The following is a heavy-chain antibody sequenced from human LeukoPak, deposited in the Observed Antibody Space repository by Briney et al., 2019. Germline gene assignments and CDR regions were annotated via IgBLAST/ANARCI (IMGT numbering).Heavy chain of an antibody. J-gene: IGHJ5*01. Sequence: PGVTVGLLCASWGYTFSRYSMRWARHPPGKGLEDVSDISGNGGGTYYTDSVKGWFTISRDNSKNTLYLQVNSLRAEDTAVYYCAKGVDQQLPRNLFGYWGQGTLVTVSS. CDR3: AKGVDQQLPRNLFGY. CDR2: ISGNGGGT. V-gene: IGHV3-23*01. D-gene: IGHD6-13*01. CDR1: GYTFSRYS.